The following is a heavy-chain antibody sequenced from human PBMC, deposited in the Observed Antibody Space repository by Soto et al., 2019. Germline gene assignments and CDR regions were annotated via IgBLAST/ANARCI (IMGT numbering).Heavy chain of an antibody. CDR3: GRGISYLVGVTAAPPFAL. J-gene: IGHJ4*02. Sequence: PSETLSLTCTVYGGSFSGYYWSWIRQSPGKGLEWIGEINHSGGVNYNPSLKSRVTISVDTSKNQVSLNLRSVTAADTSVYYCGRGISYLVGVTAAPPFALGGRETLAT. V-gene: IGHV4-34*01. CDR2: INHSGGV. D-gene: IGHD2-15*01. CDR1: GGSFSGYY.